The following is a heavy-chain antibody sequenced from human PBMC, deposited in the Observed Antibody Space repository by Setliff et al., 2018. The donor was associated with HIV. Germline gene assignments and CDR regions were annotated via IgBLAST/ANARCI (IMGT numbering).Heavy chain of an antibody. CDR2: INWNSGDI. Sequence: GGSLRLSCAASGFTFDAHAMHWVRQAPGKGLEWVSGINWNSGDIGYADSVKGRFTVSRDNAKNSLYLQMTSLRAEDTALYYCAKDMTPHYYGSGSLDRWGQGTLVTVSS. CDR1: GFTFDAHA. V-gene: IGHV3-9*01. CDR3: AKDMTPHYYGSGSLDR. J-gene: IGHJ5*02. D-gene: IGHD3-10*01.